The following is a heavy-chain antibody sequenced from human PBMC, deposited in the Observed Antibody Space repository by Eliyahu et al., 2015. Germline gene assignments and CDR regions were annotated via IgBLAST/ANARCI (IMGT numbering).Heavy chain of an antibody. D-gene: IGHD2-21*02. CDR1: GXSXSSNSAA. Sequence: QVQLQQSGPGLVKPSQTLSLTCXIXGXSXSSNSAAWNWIRQSPSRGLEWLGRTYYRSKWYNDYAVSVKSRITINPDTSKNQFSLQLNSVTPEDTAVYYCASGGVTPYYFDYWGQGTLVTVSS. J-gene: IGHJ4*02. V-gene: IGHV6-1*01. CDR2: TYYRSKWYN. CDR3: ASGGVTPYYFDY.